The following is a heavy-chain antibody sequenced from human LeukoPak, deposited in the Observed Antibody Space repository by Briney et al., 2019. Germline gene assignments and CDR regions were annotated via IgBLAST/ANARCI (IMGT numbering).Heavy chain of an antibody. CDR3: ARVASIAARHPDY. CDR1: RYTFTGYY. J-gene: IGHJ4*02. Sequence: ASVKVSCKASRYTFTGYYMHWVRQAPGQGLEWMGWINPNSGGTNYAQKFQGRVTMTRDTSISTAYMELSRLRSDDTAVYYCARVASIAARHPDYWGQGTLVTVSS. D-gene: IGHD6-6*01. CDR2: INPNSGGT. V-gene: IGHV1-2*02.